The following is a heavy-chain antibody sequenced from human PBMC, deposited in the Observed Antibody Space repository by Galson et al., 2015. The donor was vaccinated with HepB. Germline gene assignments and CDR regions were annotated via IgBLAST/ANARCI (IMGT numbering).Heavy chain of an antibody. D-gene: IGHD5-12*01. CDR1: GFTFSTYA. CDR2: LSGSGGST. J-gene: IGHJ4*02. V-gene: IGHV3-23*01. Sequence: SLRLSCAASGFTFSTYAMSWVRQAPGKGLEWVSTLSGSGGSTYYADSVKGRFTISRDSSKNTLYLQINSLRAEDTAVYYCAKGDGYSGYDCVDYWGQGTLVTVSS. CDR3: AKGDGYSGYDCVDY.